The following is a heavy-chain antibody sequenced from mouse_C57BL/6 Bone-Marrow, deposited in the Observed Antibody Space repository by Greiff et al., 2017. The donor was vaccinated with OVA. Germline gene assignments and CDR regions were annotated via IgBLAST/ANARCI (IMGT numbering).Heavy chain of an antibody. V-gene: IGHV5-9*01. J-gene: IGHJ4*01. CDR2: ISGGGGNN. D-gene: IGHD1-1*01. Sequence: EVHLVESGGGLVKPGGSLKLSCAASGFTFSSYTMSWVRQTPEKRLEWVATISGGGGNNYYPDSVKVRFTIDKDNGNDTLYLKRSRLKSEDTALYYCAIHISSYGGFAMDDWGQGTSVTVSS. CDR3: AIHISSYGGFAMDD. CDR1: GFTFSSYT.